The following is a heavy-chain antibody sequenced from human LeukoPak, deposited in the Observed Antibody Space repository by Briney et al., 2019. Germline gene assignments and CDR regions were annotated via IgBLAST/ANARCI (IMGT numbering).Heavy chain of an antibody. CDR2: IHHSGST. CDR1: GGSISSYY. Sequence: SETLSLTCTVSGGSISSYYWSWIRQPPRKGLEWIGSIHHSGSTYYNPSLKSRVTISVDTSRNQFSLNLSSVTAADTAVYFCARVDRNWNYFDYWGQGTLVTVSS. V-gene: IGHV4-38-2*02. CDR3: ARVDRNWNYFDY. J-gene: IGHJ4*02. D-gene: IGHD1-20*01.